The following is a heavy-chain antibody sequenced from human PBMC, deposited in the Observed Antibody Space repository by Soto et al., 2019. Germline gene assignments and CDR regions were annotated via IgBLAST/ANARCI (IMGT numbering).Heavy chain of an antibody. Sequence: GASVKVSCKVSGYTLTELSMHWVRQAPGEGLEWMGGFDPEDGETIYAQKFQGRVTMTEDTSTDTAYMELSSLRSDDTAVYYCVRGYCTGDSCSEGHDCWGQGTLVTVSS. D-gene: IGHD2-15*01. J-gene: IGHJ4*02. CDR2: FDPEDGET. CDR1: GYTLTELS. CDR3: VRGYCTGDSCSEGHDC. V-gene: IGHV1-24*01.